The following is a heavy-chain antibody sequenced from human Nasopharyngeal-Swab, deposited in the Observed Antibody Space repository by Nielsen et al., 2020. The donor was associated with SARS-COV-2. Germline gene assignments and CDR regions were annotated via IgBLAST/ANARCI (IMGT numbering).Heavy chain of an antibody. CDR3: ARDGLDYDFWSAYFMDV. CDR2: ISWNSDKI. D-gene: IGHD3-3*01. CDR1: GFTFDDYV. V-gene: IGHV3-9*01. Sequence: SLKISCVAAGFTFDDYVMYWVRQAPGKGLEWVSSISWNSDKIYYADSVKGRFTISRDNAKNSLYLQMNSLRAEDTAVYYCARDGLDYDFWSAYFMDVWGQGTTVTVSS. J-gene: IGHJ6*02.